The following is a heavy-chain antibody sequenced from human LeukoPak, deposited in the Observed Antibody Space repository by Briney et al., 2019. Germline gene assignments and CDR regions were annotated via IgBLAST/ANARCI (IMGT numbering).Heavy chain of an antibody. J-gene: IGHJ4*02. CDR1: GYTFTSYD. CDR2: MNPNSGNT. Sequence: ASVKVSCKASGYTFTSYDIKWVRQATGQGLEWMGWMNPNSGNTGYAQKFQGRVTITRDTSASTAYMELSSLRSEDTAVYYCASQTGVYGRVYFDYWGQGTLVTVSS. V-gene: IGHV1-8*03. D-gene: IGHD4-17*01. CDR3: ASQTGVYGRVYFDY.